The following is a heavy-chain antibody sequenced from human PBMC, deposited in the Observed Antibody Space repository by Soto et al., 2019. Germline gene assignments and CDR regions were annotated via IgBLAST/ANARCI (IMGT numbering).Heavy chain of an antibody. J-gene: IGHJ4*02. CDR3: ARENQLATFDY. Sequence: SETLSLTCTVSGGSISSGGYYWSWIRQHPGKGLEWIGYIYYSGSTYYNPSLKSRVTISVDTSKNQFSLKLSSVTAADTAVYYCARENQLATFDYWGQGTLVTVSS. CDR2: IYYSGST. V-gene: IGHV4-31*03. CDR1: GGSISSGGYY. D-gene: IGHD6-13*01.